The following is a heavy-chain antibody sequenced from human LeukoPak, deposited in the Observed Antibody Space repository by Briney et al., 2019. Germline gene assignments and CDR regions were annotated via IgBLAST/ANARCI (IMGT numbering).Heavy chain of an antibody. J-gene: IGHJ4*02. D-gene: IGHD3-22*01. CDR1: GFTLSSYN. Sequence: AGSQGLSCAASGFTLSSYNMNWVRQAPGKGLEWVSTIGRSSSNSYYAVPVKGRFTISRDNAKNSLYLQMNSLRAEDTAVYYCAKLIAKYYFDHWGQGTLATASS. CDR3: AKLIAKYYFDH. CDR2: IGRSSSNS. V-gene: IGHV3-21*01.